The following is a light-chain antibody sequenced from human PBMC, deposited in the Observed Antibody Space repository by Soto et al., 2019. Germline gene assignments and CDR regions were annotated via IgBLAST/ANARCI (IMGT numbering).Light chain of an antibody. CDR1: SSGVGGYDH. J-gene: IGLJ3*02. CDR2: EVT. CDR3: SSFTTSNTWV. Sequence: QSALTQPASVSGSPGQSIAISCTGTSSGVGGYDHVSWYQQHPGKAPKLFIYEVTNRPSGVSNRFSGSKSGNTASLTISGLQAEDEADYYCSSFTTSNTWVFGGGTKLTVL. V-gene: IGLV2-14*01.